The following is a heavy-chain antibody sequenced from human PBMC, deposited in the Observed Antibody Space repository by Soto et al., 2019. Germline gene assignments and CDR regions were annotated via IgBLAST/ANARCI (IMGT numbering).Heavy chain of an antibody. CDR3: ARENSPAGLDV. D-gene: IGHD6-13*01. CDR1: GFTFSLYE. Sequence: EVQLVESGGGLAQPGGSLRLSCAASGFTFSLYEMTWVRQAPGKGLEWLSYISTSGSTIYHADSVKGRFTISRDNAKNSLLLQMNSLRAEDTAVYYCARENSPAGLDVWGQGTTVTVSS. V-gene: IGHV3-48*03. CDR2: ISTSGSTI. J-gene: IGHJ6*02.